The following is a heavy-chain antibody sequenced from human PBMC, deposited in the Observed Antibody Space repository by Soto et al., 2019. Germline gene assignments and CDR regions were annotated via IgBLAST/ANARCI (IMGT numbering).Heavy chain of an antibody. CDR2: IYYTGTT. J-gene: IGHJ6*02. CDR1: GGSMSTNIYY. CDR3: TRRRFGVRGVTTMDV. D-gene: IGHD3-10*01. Sequence: PSETLSLTCTVSGGSMSTNIYYWGWIRQPPGKGLEWIGSIYYTGTTYYNPSLKSRVTISVDTSKNQFSLKLSSVTAAGTAVYYCTRRRFGVRGVTTMDVWGPGTTVTVSS. V-gene: IGHV4-39*01.